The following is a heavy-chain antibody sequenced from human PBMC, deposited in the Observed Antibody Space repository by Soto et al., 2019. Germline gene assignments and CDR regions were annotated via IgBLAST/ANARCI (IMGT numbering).Heavy chain of an antibody. Sequence: GGSLRLSCAASGFTFSSFHMNWVRQAPGRGLEWVAYITSSSDTIYYSDSVKGRFTISRDNGKNSLFLQMNSLRDEDTAVYYCAKDSRITMVRGVVIPPGYWGQGTLVTVSS. CDR3: AKDSRITMVRGVVIPPGY. J-gene: IGHJ4*02. CDR1: GFTFSSFH. V-gene: IGHV3-48*02. D-gene: IGHD3-10*01. CDR2: ITSSSDTI.